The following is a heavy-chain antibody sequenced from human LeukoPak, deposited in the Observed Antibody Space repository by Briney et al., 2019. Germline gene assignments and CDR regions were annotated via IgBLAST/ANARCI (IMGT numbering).Heavy chain of an antibody. CDR1: GGSISSGGYY. CDR3: ARAASVVATTTRWFDP. Sequence: SETLSLTCTVSGGSISSGGYYWSWIRQHPGKGLEWIGYIYYSGSTYYNPSLKSRVTISVDTSKNQFSLKLSSVTPADATVYYCARAASVVATTTRWFDPWGQGTLVTVSS. D-gene: IGHD5-12*01. J-gene: IGHJ5*02. CDR2: IYYSGST. V-gene: IGHV4-31*03.